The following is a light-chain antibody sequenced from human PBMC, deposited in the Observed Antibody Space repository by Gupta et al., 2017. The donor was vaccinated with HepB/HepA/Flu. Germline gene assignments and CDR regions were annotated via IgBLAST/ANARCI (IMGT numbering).Light chain of an antibody. CDR2: KTN. J-gene: IGLJ3*02. CDR1: SSNIGTNY. CDR3: AAWDDSVSGAV. Sequence: QSVLTQPPSASGTPGQRVTISCSGSSSNIGTNYVYWYKQLPGTAPQLLSYKTNQRPSWVPDRFSGSKSATSASLAISGLRSEDEVDYYCAAWDDSVSGAVFGGGTKLTV. V-gene: IGLV1-47*01.